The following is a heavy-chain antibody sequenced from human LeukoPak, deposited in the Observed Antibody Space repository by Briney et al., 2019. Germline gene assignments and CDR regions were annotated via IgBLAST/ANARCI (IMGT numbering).Heavy chain of an antibody. J-gene: IGHJ6*03. CDR1: GFTFSSYA. D-gene: IGHD3-9*01. Sequence: PGGSLRLSCAASGFTFSSYAMHWVRQAPGKGLEWVAVISYDGSNKYYADSVKGRFTISRDNSKNTLYLQMNSLRAEDTAVYYCARDQGYDILTGYYDYYYYYMDVWGKGTTVTVSS. V-gene: IGHV3-30*04. CDR2: ISYDGSNK. CDR3: ARDQGYDILTGYYDYYYYYMDV.